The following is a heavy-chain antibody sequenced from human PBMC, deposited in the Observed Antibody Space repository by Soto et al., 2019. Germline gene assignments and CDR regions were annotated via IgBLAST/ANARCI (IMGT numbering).Heavy chain of an antibody. J-gene: IGHJ4*02. CDR1: GFTFTSYW. Sequence: GESVKISCKGSGFTFTSYWIAWVRQMPGKGLEWMGIIYPGDSDSSYSPSFQGQVTISADKSINTAYLHWSSLKASDTAIYYCAKHEGYCSTTTCSNFDYWGQGTLVTVS. CDR3: AKHEGYCSTTTCSNFDY. V-gene: IGHV5-51*01. D-gene: IGHD2-2*01. CDR2: IYPGDSDS.